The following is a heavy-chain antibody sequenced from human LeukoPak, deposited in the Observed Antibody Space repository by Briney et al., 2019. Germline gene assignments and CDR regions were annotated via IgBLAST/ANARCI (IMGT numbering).Heavy chain of an antibody. J-gene: IGHJ4*02. CDR2: LDPEDGET. CDR1: GYTLTEVA. CDR3: ATGVTYYYDSSGSVSN. D-gene: IGHD3-22*01. V-gene: IGHV1-24*01. Sequence: GASVKVSCKVSGYTLTEVAMHWVRQAPGKGLEWMGGLDPEDGETVYARKFQGRVTMTEDTSTDTAYMELSSLRSEDTAVYYCATGVTYYYDSSGSVSNWGQGTLVTVSS.